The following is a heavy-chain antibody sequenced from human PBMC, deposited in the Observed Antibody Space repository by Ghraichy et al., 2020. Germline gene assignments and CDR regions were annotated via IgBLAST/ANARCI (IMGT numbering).Heavy chain of an antibody. Sequence: GGSLRLSCAASGFTFNNYAMSWIRQAPGKGLEWVSGISGTAITTYYADSVKGRFTISRERSKTTRYLEMNSLKAEDTAVYYWARDSRRGFAAYDPSDVFDIWGQGTKVTVSS. D-gene: IGHD5-12*01. J-gene: IGHJ3*02. CDR1: GFTFNNYA. V-gene: IGHV3-23*01. CDR2: ISGTAITT. CDR3: ARDSRRGFAAYDPSDVFDI.